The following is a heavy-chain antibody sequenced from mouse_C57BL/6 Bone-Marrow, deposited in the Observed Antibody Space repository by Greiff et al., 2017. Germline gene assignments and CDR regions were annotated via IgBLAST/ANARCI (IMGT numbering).Heavy chain of an antibody. J-gene: IGHJ2*01. Sequence: VQLKESGAELVRPGASVKLSCTASGFNIKDDYMHWVKQRPEQGLEWIGWIDPENGDTEYASKFQGKATITADTSSNTAYLQLSSLTSEDTAVYYCTFITTVPGDYWGQGTTLTVFS. CDR2: IDPENGDT. V-gene: IGHV14-4*01. D-gene: IGHD1-1*01. CDR1: GFNIKDDY. CDR3: TFITTVPGDY.